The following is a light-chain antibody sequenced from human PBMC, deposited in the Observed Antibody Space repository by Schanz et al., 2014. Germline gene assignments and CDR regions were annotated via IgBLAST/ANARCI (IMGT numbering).Light chain of an antibody. J-gene: IGKJ2*01. V-gene: IGKV3-15*01. CDR1: QSVSSSY. Sequence: EIVMTQSPATLSVSPGERATLSCRASQSVSSSYLAWYQQKPGQAPRLLIYGASTRATGIPARFSGSGSGTEFTLTISSLQSEDFAVYYCQQRSNWRHTFGQGTKLEIK. CDR3: QQRSNWRHT. CDR2: GAS.